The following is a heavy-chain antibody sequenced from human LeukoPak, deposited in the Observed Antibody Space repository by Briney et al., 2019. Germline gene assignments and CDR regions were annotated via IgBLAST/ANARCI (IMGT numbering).Heavy chain of an antibody. Sequence: GGSLRLSCTASGFTFGDYAMSWVRQAPGKGLEWVGFIRSKAYGGTTEYAASVKGSFTISRDDSKSIAYLQMNSLKTEDTGVYYCTRTYRSSWYDGFDIWGQGTMVIVSS. J-gene: IGHJ3*02. D-gene: IGHD6-13*01. CDR1: GFTFGDYA. CDR2: IRSKAYGGTT. V-gene: IGHV3-49*04. CDR3: TRTYRSSWYDGFDI.